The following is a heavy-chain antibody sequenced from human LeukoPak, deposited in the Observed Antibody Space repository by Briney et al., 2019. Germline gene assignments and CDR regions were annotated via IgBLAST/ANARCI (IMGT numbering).Heavy chain of an antibody. CDR3: AKDPHSSGWYLKAFDP. Sequence: GGSLRLSCAASGFTFDDYAMHWVRHAPGKGLEWVSGISWNSGSIGYADSVKGRFTISRDNSKNTLYLQMNSLRAEDTAVYYCAKDPHSSGWYLKAFDPWGQGTLVTVSS. CDR2: ISWNSGSI. J-gene: IGHJ5*02. V-gene: IGHV3-9*01. CDR1: GFTFDDYA. D-gene: IGHD6-19*01.